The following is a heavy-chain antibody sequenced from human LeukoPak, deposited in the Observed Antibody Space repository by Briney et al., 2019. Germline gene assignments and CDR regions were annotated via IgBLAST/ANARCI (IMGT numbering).Heavy chain of an antibody. CDR1: GFTFSSYG. D-gene: IGHD5-18*01. CDR2: ISGSGGST. CDR3: AKDITAMGDF. Sequence: PGGSLRLSCAASGFTFSSYGMHWVRQAPGKGLEWVSAISGSGGSTFYADSVKGRFTISRDNSKNTLYLQMNSLRAEDTAVYYCAKDITAMGDFWGQGTLVTVSS. J-gene: IGHJ4*02. V-gene: IGHV3-23*01.